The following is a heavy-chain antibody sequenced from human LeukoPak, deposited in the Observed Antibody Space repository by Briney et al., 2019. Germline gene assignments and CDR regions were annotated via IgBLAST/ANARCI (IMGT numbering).Heavy chain of an antibody. V-gene: IGHV3-30*02. Sequence: GGSLRLSCAASGFTFSSYGMHWVRQAPGKGLEWVAFIRYDGSNKYYADSVKGRFTISRDNSKNTLYLQMNSLRAEDTAVYYCARDTDGYNPLGAFDIWGQGTMVTVSS. D-gene: IGHD5-24*01. CDR3: ARDTDGYNPLGAFDI. CDR2: IRYDGSNK. J-gene: IGHJ3*02. CDR1: GFTFSSYG.